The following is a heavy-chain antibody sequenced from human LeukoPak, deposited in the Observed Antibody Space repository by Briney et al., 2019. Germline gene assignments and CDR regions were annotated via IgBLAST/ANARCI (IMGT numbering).Heavy chain of an antibody. J-gene: IGHJ3*01. V-gene: IGHV3-30*18. CDR3: AKDLTTLFLASDV. CDR2: ISNDGDNK. CDR1: GFTFSAYG. D-gene: IGHD4-11*01. Sequence: GGSLRLSCVASGFTFSAYGMQWVRQAPGKGLEWGAVISNDGDNKYYSNSVKGRFTISRDSSKNTLYLQMNSLRPEDTAVYSCAKDLTTLFLASDVWGLGTMVTVSS.